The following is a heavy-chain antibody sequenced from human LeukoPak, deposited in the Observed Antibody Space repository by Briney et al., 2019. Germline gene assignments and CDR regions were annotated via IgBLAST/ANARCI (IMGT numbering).Heavy chain of an antibody. D-gene: IGHD3-22*01. CDR3: ASQTYYYDSSGYPPAGY. CDR2: ISGSGGST. V-gene: IGHV3-23*01. J-gene: IGHJ4*02. Sequence: PGGSLRLSCAASGFTFSSYAMSWVRQAPGKGLEWVSAISGSGGSTYYADSVKGRLTISRDNSKNTLYLQMNSLRAEDTAVYYCASQTYYYDSSGYPPAGYWGQGTLVTVSS. CDR1: GFTFSSYA.